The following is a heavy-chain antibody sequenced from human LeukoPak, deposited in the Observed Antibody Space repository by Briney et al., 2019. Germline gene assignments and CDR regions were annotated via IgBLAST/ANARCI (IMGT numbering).Heavy chain of an antibody. Sequence: GGSLRLSCAASRLIFSDYGMHWVRQAPGKGLEWVAVIWYDGSKNPYADSVKGRFTISRDNTKNTLYLQMNSLRPDDTAVYYCTRDIKSVYFDFWGQGTLVTVSS. J-gene: IGHJ4*02. V-gene: IGHV3-33*01. CDR1: RLIFSDYG. CDR3: TRDIKSVYFDF. CDR2: IWYDGSKN. D-gene: IGHD3-10*01.